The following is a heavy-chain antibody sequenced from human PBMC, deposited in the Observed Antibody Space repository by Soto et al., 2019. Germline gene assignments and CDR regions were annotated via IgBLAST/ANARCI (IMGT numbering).Heavy chain of an antibody. CDR2: INPNSGVT. J-gene: IGHJ3*02. CDR1: GYTFTSYS. D-gene: IGHD3-22*01. V-gene: IGHV1-2*04. Sequence: ASVKVSCKASGYTFTSYSMHWVLQAPVQVLEWMVWINPNSGVTNYAQKFQGWVTMTRDTSISTAYMELSRLRSDDTAVYYCARGLYYYDSSGYEPHAFDIWGQGTMVTVSS. CDR3: ARGLYYYDSSGYEPHAFDI.